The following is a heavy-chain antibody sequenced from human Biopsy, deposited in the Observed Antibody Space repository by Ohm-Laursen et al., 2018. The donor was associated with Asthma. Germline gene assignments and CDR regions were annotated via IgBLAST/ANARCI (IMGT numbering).Heavy chain of an antibody. J-gene: IGHJ4*02. CDR2: ISFDGSNK. D-gene: IGHD1-26*01. Sequence: SLRLSCAASGFTFSNYGMHWVRQAPGKGLDWVAVISFDGSNKNYTGSVKGRFTISRDNSRNTLHLQMNSLRAEDTAVYYCAKDVFPGWELRRGPDYWGQGTLVTVSS. V-gene: IGHV3-30*18. CDR1: GFTFSNYG. CDR3: AKDVFPGWELRRGPDY.